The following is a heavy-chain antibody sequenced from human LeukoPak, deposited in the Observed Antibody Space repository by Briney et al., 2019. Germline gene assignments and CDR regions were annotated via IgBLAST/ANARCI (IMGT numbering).Heavy chain of an antibody. Sequence: GGSLRLSCAASGFTFSSYAMHWVRQAPGKGLEYVSAISSNGGSTYYANSVKGRFTISRDNSKNTLHLQMGSLRAEDMAVYYCARDSGSYEGGEIDYWGPGTLVTVSS. CDR1: GFTFSSYA. V-gene: IGHV3-64*01. D-gene: IGHD1-26*01. CDR3: ARDSGSYEGGEIDY. J-gene: IGHJ4*02. CDR2: ISSNGGST.